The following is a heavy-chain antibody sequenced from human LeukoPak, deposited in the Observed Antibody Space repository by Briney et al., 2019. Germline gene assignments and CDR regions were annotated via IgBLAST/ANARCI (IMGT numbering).Heavy chain of an antibody. V-gene: IGHV3-74*01. D-gene: IGHD3-10*01. J-gene: IGHJ4*02. CDR3: ARGNYYGQDY. CDR2: INSDGSTT. CDR1: GFTFSSYW. Sequence: GGSLRLSCGASGFTFSSYWMHWVRQAQGKGLVWISPINSDGSTTSYADSVKGRFTISRDNAKNTLYLQMNSLRAEDTAVYYCARGNYYGQDYWGQGTLVTVSS.